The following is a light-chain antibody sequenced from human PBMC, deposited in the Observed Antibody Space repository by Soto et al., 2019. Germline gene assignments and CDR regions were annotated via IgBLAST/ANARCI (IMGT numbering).Light chain of an antibody. V-gene: IGKV1-16*01. CDR1: HDIINY. Sequence: DIQMTQSPSSLSASVGYRVTITCRSSHDIINYXAXFHQQPGKAPXSLIYVASTLQSGVPSRFSGSGSGTDFTLTISSLQPEDFATYYCQQSYSTPLTFGQGTKVDIK. CDR3: QQSYSTPLT. CDR2: VAS. J-gene: IGKJ4*01.